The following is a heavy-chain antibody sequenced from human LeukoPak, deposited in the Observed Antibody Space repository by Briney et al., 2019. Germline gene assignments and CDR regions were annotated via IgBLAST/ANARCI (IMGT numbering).Heavy chain of an antibody. CDR1: GFTFSSYG. J-gene: IGHJ5*02. V-gene: IGHV3-30*18. D-gene: IGHD6-19*01. Sequence: GSLRHSCAASGFTFSSYGMHSVRQAPGKGLEWVAVISYDGSNKYYADSVKGRFTISRDNSKNTLYLQMNSLRAEDTAVYYCAKGYSSGPGWFDPWGQGTLVTVSS. CDR2: ISYDGSNK. CDR3: AKGYSSGPGWFDP.